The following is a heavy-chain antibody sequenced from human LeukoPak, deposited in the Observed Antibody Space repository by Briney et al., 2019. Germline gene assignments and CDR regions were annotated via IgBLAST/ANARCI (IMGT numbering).Heavy chain of an antibody. CDR2: IYASGST. Sequence: SETLSLTCNVSGGSISSYYWSWIRQSAGKGLEWIGRIYASGSTYYNPSLKSRVTISVDTSKNLFSLILTSVSASDTAIYYCARDHWLFYSKTWHYYGMDVWGQGTTVTVSS. J-gene: IGHJ6*02. D-gene: IGHD3/OR15-3a*01. CDR1: GGSISSYY. CDR3: ARDHWLFYSKTWHYYGMDV. V-gene: IGHV4-4*07.